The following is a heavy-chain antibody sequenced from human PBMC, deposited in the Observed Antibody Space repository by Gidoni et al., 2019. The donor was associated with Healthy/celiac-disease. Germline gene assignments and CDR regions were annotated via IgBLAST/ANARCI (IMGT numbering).Heavy chain of an antibody. Sequence: EVQLVESGGGLVQPGGSLRLSCAASGFTFSSYAMSWVRQAPGKGLEWVSAISGSGGSTYYADSVKGRFTISRDNSKNTLYLQMNSLRAEDTAVYYCAKRISVGDFWSGYSHYYYYYGMDVWGQGTTVTVSS. D-gene: IGHD3-3*01. J-gene: IGHJ6*02. CDR1: GFTFSSYA. CDR2: ISGSGGST. V-gene: IGHV3-23*04. CDR3: AKRISVGDFWSGYSHYYYYYGMDV.